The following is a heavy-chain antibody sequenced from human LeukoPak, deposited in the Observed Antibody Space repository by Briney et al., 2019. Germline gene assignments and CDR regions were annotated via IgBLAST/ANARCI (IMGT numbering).Heavy chain of an antibody. Sequence: SETLSLTCTVSGGSISSSSYYWSWIRQPPGKGLEWIGYIYYSGSTYYNPSLKSRVTISVDTSKNQFSLKLSSVTAADTAVYYCARGVHCSSSVLDWFDPWGQGTLVTVSS. J-gene: IGHJ5*02. CDR2: IYYSGST. V-gene: IGHV4-30-4*08. CDR3: ARGVHCSSSVLDWFDP. D-gene: IGHD6-6*01. CDR1: GGSISSSSYY.